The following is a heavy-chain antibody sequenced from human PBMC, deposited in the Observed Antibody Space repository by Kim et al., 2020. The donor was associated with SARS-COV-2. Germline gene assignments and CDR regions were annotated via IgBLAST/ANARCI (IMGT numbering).Heavy chain of an antibody. CDR2: INHSGST. V-gene: IGHV4-34*01. CDR3: AGRRPTSSRWSGRYWYFDL. CDR1: GGSFSGYY. Sequence: SETLSLTCAVYGGSFSGYYRSWIRQPPGKGLEWIGEINHSGSTNYNPSLKSRVTISVDTSKNQFSLKLSSVTAADTAVYYCAGRRPTSSRWSGRYWYFDLWGRGTLVTVSS. J-gene: IGHJ2*01. D-gene: IGHD6-13*01.